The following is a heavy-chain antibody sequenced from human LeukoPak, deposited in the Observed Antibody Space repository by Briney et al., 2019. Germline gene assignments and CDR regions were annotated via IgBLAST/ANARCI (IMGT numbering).Heavy chain of an antibody. CDR1: GFTFSDYY. CDR3: ARDPGSTYYYDSSGSYDY. V-gene: IGHV3-11*01. J-gene: IGHJ4*02. D-gene: IGHD3-22*01. CDR2: ISSSGSTI. Sequence: GSLRLSCAASGFTFSDYYMSWIRQAPGKGLEWVSYISSSGSTIYYADSVKGRFTISRDNAKNSLYLQMNSLRAEDTAVYYCARDPGSTYYYDSSGSYDYWGQGTLVTVSS.